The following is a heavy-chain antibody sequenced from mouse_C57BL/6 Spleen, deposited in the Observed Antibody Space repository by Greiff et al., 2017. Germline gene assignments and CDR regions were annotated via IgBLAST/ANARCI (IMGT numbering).Heavy chain of an antibody. J-gene: IGHJ4*01. V-gene: IGHV2-3*01. CDR2: IWGDGST. CDR3: ATIYDGYYYAMDY. D-gene: IGHD2-3*01. CDR1: GFSLTSYG. Sequence: VKVVESGPGLVAPSQSLSITCTVSGFSLTSYGVSWVRQPPGKGLEWLGVIWGDGSTNYHSALISRLSISKDNSKSQVFLKLNSLPSDDTATYYCATIYDGYYYAMDYWGQGTSVTVSA.